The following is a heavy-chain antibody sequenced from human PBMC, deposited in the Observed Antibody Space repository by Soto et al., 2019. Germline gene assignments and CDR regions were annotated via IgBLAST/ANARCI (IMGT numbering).Heavy chain of an antibody. CDR1: GGSISSGGYY. J-gene: IGHJ4*02. V-gene: IGHV4-31*03. D-gene: IGHD3-3*01. CDR3: ARGEATYYDFWSGYYGGAGQFDY. CDR2: IYYSGST. Sequence: SETLSLTCTVSGGSISSGGYYWSWIRQHPGKGLEWIGYIYYSGSTYYNPSLKSRVTISVDTSKNQFSLKLSSVTAADTAVYYCARGEATYYDFWSGYYGGAGQFDYWAQGTLVTVSS.